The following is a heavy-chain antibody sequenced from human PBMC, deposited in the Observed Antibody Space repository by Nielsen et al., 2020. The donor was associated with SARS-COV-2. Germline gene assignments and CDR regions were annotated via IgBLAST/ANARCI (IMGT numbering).Heavy chain of an antibody. CDR3: ATDGFSFGTFDY. D-gene: IGHD1-1*01. J-gene: IGHJ4*02. V-gene: IGHV4-59*01. Sequence: WIRQPPGKGLEWLAYIHYSGTANYNPSLKSRGLVSIDTSKNQFSLKLSSVTAADTAVYYCATDGFSFGTFDYWGQGALVTVS. CDR2: IHYSGTA.